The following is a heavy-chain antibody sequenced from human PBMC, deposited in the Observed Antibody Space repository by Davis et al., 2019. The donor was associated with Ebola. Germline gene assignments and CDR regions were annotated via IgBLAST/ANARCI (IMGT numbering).Heavy chain of an antibody. Sequence: SETLSLTCTVSGGSVSSTTYHWGRIRQPPGKGLEWIGEINHSGSTNYNPSLKSRVTISVDTSKNQFSLKLSSVTAADTAVYYCARGHSSSWYPNYWFDPWGQGTLVTVSS. J-gene: IGHJ5*02. CDR3: ARGHSSSWYPNYWFDP. V-gene: IGHV4-39*07. CDR2: INHSGST. CDR1: GGSVSSTTYH. D-gene: IGHD6-13*01.